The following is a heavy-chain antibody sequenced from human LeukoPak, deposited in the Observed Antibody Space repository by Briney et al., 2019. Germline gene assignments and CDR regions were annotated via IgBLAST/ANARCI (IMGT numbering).Heavy chain of an antibody. D-gene: IGHD3-22*01. V-gene: IGHV4-39*07. J-gene: IGHJ4*02. Sequence: SETLSLTCTVSGGSISGVNNYWGWIRQPPGKGLEWIGSIYYSGLTYYNPSRKSRVTISVDSSKKQFSLNLSSVTAADTAVYYCILSSSNGSYVWGQGTLVTVSS. CDR3: ILSSSNGSYV. CDR2: IYYSGLT. CDR1: GGSISGVNNY.